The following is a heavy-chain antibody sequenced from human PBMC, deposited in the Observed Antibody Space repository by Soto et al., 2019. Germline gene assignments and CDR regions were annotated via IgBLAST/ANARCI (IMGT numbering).Heavy chain of an antibody. CDR1: GFTFSSCV. V-gene: IGHV3-23*01. D-gene: IGHD6-13*01. CDR2: ITDSGTGT. CDR3: AKGLINGRWYAAD. J-gene: IGHJ4*02. Sequence: EVHLLESGGGLVQPGESLRLSCGASGFTFSSCVMSWVRQAPGKGLEWVSCITDSGTGTYYADSVKGRFTISRDNSNNTMYLQMNNLRAEDTGVYYCAKGLINGRWYAADWGQGTLVTVSS.